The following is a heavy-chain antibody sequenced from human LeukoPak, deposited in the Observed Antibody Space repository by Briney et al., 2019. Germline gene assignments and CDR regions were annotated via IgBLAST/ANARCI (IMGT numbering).Heavy chain of an antibody. V-gene: IGHV3-30*02. CDR1: GFTFSSYG. J-gene: IGHJ4*02. Sequence: PGGSLRLSCVASGFTFSSYGMQWVRQAPGKGLEWVAFIGFDGSKIYYADSVKRRFTISRDNSKNTVNLQMNSLRVEDTAVYYCAKDSDTYGHRHFDHWGQGTLVTVSS. CDR3: AKDSDTYGHRHFDH. CDR2: IGFDGSKI. D-gene: IGHD2-8*01.